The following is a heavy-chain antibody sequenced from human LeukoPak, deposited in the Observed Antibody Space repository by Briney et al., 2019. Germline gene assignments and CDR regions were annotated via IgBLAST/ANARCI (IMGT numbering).Heavy chain of an antibody. CDR1: GFTFSSYS. CDR2: ISSSSSYI. D-gene: IGHD6-19*01. Sequence: PGGSLRLSCAASGFTFSSYSMNWVRQAPGKGLEWVSSISSSSSYIYYADSVKGRFTISRDNAKNSLYLQMNSLRAEDTAVYYCARVPLISEAVAGTFDPNWFDPWGQGTLVTVSS. V-gene: IGHV3-21*01. J-gene: IGHJ5*02. CDR3: ARVPLISEAVAGTFDPNWFDP.